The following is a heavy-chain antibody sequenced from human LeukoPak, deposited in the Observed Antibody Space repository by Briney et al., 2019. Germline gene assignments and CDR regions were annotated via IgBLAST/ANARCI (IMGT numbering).Heavy chain of an antibody. D-gene: IGHD3-10*01. Sequence: SETLSLTCTVSGGSISSSSYYWGWIRQPPGKGLEWIGSIYYSGSTYYNPSRKSRVTISVDTYKNQFSLKLSSVTAADTDVYYCVSRYYYGSGRDYWGQGTLVTVSS. CDR2: IYYSGST. V-gene: IGHV4-39*07. CDR1: GGSISSSSYY. J-gene: IGHJ4*02. CDR3: VSRYYYGSGRDY.